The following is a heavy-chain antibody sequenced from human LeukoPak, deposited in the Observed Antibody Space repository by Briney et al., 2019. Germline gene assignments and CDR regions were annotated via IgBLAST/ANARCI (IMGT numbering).Heavy chain of an antibody. CDR2: IGSSGSYI. J-gene: IGHJ3*02. Sequence: PGGSLRLSCAASGFTFSNYSMNWVRQAPGKGLEWVSSIGSSGSYIYYADSVKGRFTISRDNAKNSLYLQMNSLRAEDTAVYYCARDQPLNYGDYGGPYDAFDIWGQGTMVTVSS. CDR3: ARDQPLNYGDYGGPYDAFDI. V-gene: IGHV3-21*06. D-gene: IGHD4-17*01. CDR1: GFTFSNYS.